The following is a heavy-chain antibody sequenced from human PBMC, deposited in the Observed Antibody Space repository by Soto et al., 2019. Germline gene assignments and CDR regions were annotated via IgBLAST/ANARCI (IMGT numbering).Heavy chain of an antibody. Sequence: SETLSLTCTVSGGSISSYYWSWIRQPPGKGLEWIGYIYYSGSTNYNPSLKSRVTISVDTSKNQFSLKLSSVTAADTAVYYCARQVGVRTPEPFDYWGQGTLVTVSS. CDR3: ARQVGVRTPEPFDY. V-gene: IGHV4-59*08. D-gene: IGHD2-15*01. CDR1: GGSISSYY. J-gene: IGHJ4*02. CDR2: IYYSGST.